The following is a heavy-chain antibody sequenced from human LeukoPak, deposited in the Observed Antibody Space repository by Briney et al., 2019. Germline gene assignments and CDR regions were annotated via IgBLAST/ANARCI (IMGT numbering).Heavy chain of an antibody. CDR2: ISDSGGST. J-gene: IGHJ6*02. CDR1: GFTFSSYA. V-gene: IGHV3-23*01. CDR3: VKDRGGSPFYGMDV. Sequence: GGSLRLSCAASGFTFSSYAMSWVRQAPGKGLEWVSAISDSGGSTYYADSVKGRFTVSRDNSRNTLYLPMNSLRAEDTAVYYCVKDRGGSPFYGMDVWGQGTTVTVSS. D-gene: IGHD1-26*01.